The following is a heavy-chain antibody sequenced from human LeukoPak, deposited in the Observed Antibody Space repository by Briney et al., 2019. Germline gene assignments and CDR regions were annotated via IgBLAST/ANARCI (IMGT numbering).Heavy chain of an antibody. Sequence: PETLTLTSAVYGESCSGYDCRWIWQPQRKGKEWIGEINHSGSTNYNPSLKSRVTISVDTSKNQFSLKLSSVTAADTAVYYCARGGGRYSGYDSTLFDYWGQGTLVTVSS. CDR3: ARGGGRYSGYDSTLFDY. CDR2: INHSGST. V-gene: IGHV4-34*01. D-gene: IGHD5-12*01. J-gene: IGHJ4*02. CDR1: GESCSGYD.